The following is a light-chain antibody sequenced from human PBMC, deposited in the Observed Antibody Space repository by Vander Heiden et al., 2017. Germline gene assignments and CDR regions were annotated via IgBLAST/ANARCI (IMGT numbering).Light chain of an antibody. CDR1: SSDVGSYNL. J-gene: IGLJ1*01. CDR3: CSYAGSSTY. V-gene: IGLV2-23*01. CDR2: EGS. Sequence: QSALTQPASVYGSPGQSITISCNGTSSDVGSYNLVSWYQQHPGKAPKLIIYEGSKLPSGVSNRFSGSKSGNTASLTISGLQAEDEADYYCCSYAGSSTYFGTGTKVTVL.